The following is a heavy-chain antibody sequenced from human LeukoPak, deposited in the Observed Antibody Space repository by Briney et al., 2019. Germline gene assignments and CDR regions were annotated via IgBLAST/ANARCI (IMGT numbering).Heavy chain of an antibody. CDR2: IDSTGST. Sequence: PSETLSLTCTVSGGSISTYYWSWIRQPPGKGLECIGYIDSTGSTNYKPSLKSRVTISVDTSKNQFSLRMRSVTAADTAVYYCARVAYYDSSEYYFDYWGQGTLVTVSS. D-gene: IGHD3-22*01. J-gene: IGHJ4*02. CDR3: ARVAYYDSSEYYFDY. V-gene: IGHV4-59*01. CDR1: GGSISTYY.